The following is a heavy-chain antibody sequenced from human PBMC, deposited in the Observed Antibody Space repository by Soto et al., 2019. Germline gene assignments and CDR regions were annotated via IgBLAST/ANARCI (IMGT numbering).Heavy chain of an antibody. CDR2: INHSGST. D-gene: IGHD2-2*01. CDR1: GGSFSGYY. V-gene: IGHV4-34*01. J-gene: IGHJ4*02. CDR3: ARGGVCSGTSCYSSRLDY. Sequence: QVQLQQWGAGLLKPSETLSLTCAVYGGSFSGYYWSWIRQPPGKGLEWIGEINHSGSTNYNPSLKSRVTISVDTSKNQFSLKLSSVTAADTAVYYCARGGVCSGTSCYSSRLDYWGQGTLVTVSS.